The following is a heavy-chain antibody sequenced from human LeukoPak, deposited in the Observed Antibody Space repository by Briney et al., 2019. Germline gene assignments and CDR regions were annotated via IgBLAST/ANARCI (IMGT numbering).Heavy chain of an antibody. CDR2: IYYSGST. CDR3: ARTYGSSGVGYFDL. J-gene: IGHJ2*01. Sequence: PSETLPLTCTVSGGSISSYYWSWIRQPPGKGLEWIGYIYYSGSTNNCPSLKSRLTISVDTSNNQFSLKLSSVTAADTAVYYCARTYGSSGVGYFDLWGRGTMVTASS. D-gene: IGHD6-13*01. CDR1: GGSISSYY. V-gene: IGHV4-59*01.